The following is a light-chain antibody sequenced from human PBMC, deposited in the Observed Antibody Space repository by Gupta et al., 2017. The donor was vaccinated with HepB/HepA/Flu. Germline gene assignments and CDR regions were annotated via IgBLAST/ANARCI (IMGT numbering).Light chain of an antibody. V-gene: IGLV2-23*02. J-gene: IGLJ2*01. CDR2: EVS. CDR3: CSSAGSGNVV. Sequence: QSVLTQPASVSGSPGQSITTSCTGTRTDIGSYSLVSWFKPHPGHPPILIIYEVSKRPSGLSRLFAASKAGSTTSLTISALQDDDAADYFCCSSAGSGNVVFGGGTKLTVL. CDR1: RTDIGSYSL.